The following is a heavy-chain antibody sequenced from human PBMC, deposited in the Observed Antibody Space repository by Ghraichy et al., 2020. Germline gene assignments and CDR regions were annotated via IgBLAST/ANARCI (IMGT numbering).Heavy chain of an antibody. CDR1: GYSISSGYY. CDR2: IHHIGST. Sequence: SETLSLTCIVSGYSISSGYYWGWIRQPPGKGLEWIGGIHHIGSTYNNPSLKSRVTMSVDPSKNQLSLRLTSVTAADTAVYYCARGNPTMNDYFDSWGQGTLVTVSS. V-gene: IGHV4-38-2*02. CDR3: ARGNPTMNDYFDS. J-gene: IGHJ4*02. D-gene: IGHD1-1*01.